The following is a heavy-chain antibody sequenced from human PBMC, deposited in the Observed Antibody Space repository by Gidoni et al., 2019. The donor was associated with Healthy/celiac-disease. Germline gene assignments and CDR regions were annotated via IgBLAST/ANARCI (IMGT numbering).Heavy chain of an antibody. D-gene: IGHD4-17*01. CDR3: ARGRYGDL. V-gene: IGHV4-31*02. Sequence: HPGKGLEWIGYIYYSGSTYYNPSLKSRVTISVDTSKNQLSLKLSSVTAADTAVYYCARGRYGDLWGQGTLVTVSS. CDR2: IYYSGST. J-gene: IGHJ4*02.